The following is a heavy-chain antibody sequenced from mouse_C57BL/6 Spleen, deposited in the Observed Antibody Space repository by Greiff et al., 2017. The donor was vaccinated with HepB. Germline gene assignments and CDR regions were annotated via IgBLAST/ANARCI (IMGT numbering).Heavy chain of an antibody. J-gene: IGHJ3*01. D-gene: IGHD1-1*01. CDR1: GYSITSGYY. CDR2: IIYDGSN. CDR3: AIITTVVAWFAY. V-gene: IGHV3-6*01. Sequence: ESGPGLMKPSQSLSLTCSVTGYSITSGYYWNWIRQFPGNKLEWMGYIIYDGSNNYNPSLKNRISITRDTSKNQFFLKLNSVTTEDTATYYCAIITTVVAWFAYWGQGTLVTVSA.